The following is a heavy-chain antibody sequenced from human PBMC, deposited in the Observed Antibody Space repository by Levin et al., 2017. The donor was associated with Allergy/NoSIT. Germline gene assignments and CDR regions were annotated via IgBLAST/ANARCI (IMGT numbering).Heavy chain of an antibody. CDR2: ISTSGATI. J-gene: IGHJ4*02. D-gene: IGHD2-15*01. CDR1: GFTFTDSY. V-gene: IGHV3-11*01. Sequence: GESLKISCATAGFTFTDSYMTWIRQAPGKGLEWVAFISTSGATISYADSVRGRFTISRDNAKSSVYLQMTSLRADDTAVYYCSRVGPFGGYYFDSWGQGTLVTVSS. CDR3: SRVGPFGGYYFDS.